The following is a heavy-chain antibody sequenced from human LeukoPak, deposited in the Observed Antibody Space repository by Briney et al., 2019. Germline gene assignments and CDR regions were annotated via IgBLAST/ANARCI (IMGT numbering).Heavy chain of an antibody. D-gene: IGHD3-22*01. CDR3: AKSNGYGLIDI. CDR1: GYSITSGQY. J-gene: IGHJ3*02. Sequence: SETLSLTCTVSGYSITSGQYWGWIRQPPEKGLEWIGTIFHSGSTYYNPSLKSRVTISVDTSKNQFSLKLNSVTAADTAVYYCAKSNGYGLIDIWGQGTMVTVSS. V-gene: IGHV4-38-2*02. CDR2: IFHSGST.